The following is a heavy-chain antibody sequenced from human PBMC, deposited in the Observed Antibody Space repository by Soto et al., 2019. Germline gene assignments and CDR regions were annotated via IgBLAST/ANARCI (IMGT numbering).Heavy chain of an antibody. CDR3: ARSVEGHFDY. D-gene: IGHD6-19*01. V-gene: IGHV3-48*02. Sequence: EVQLVESGGGLVQPGGSLRLSCAASGFTFRIYSMNWIRQAPGKGLEWVSYMTSDMKTIHYADSEKGRFTISRDNARNSVYLQMTSLRDEDTAVYYCARSVEGHFDYWGQGTLVTVSS. CDR1: GFTFRIYS. CDR2: MTSDMKTI. J-gene: IGHJ4*02.